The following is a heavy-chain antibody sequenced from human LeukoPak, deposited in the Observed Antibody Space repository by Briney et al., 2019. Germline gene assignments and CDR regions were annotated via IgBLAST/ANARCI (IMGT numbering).Heavy chain of an antibody. Sequence: PGGSLRLSCEASGFSFSDYWMHWVRQVPGKGLEWVSRISFDGTIARYADSVKGRFTISRDNAKNTVILQMHRLTFDDTAIYYCGRRYGSSIDYWGQGTLVTVAS. CDR2: ISFDGTIA. D-gene: IGHD6-19*01. V-gene: IGHV3-74*01. CDR1: GFSFSDYW. J-gene: IGHJ4*01. CDR3: GRRYGSSIDY.